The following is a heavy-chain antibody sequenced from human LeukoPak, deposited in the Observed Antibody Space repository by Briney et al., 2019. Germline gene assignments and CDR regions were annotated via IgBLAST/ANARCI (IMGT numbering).Heavy chain of an antibody. J-gene: IGHJ4*02. Sequence: ASVKVSCMASGYTFTGYYMHWVRQAPGQGPEWMGWINPNSGGTNYAQKFQGRVTMTRDMSTSTVYMELSSLRSEDTAVYYCARDRVVDTAMDFDYWGQGTLVTVSS. CDR3: ARDRVVDTAMDFDY. V-gene: IGHV1-2*02. CDR1: GYTFTGYY. D-gene: IGHD5-18*01. CDR2: INPNSGGT.